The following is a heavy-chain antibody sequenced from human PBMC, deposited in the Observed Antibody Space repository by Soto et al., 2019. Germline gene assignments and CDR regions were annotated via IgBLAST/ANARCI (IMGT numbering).Heavy chain of an antibody. J-gene: IGHJ4*02. Sequence: GGSLRLSCAASGFTFSSYSMNWVRQAPGKGLEWVSSISSSSSYIYYADSVKGRFTISRDNAKNSLYLQMNSLRAEDTAVYYCVRAPEAAMLDYFDYWGQGTLVTVS. V-gene: IGHV3-21*01. CDR3: VRAPEAAMLDYFDY. CDR2: ISSSSSYI. CDR1: GFTFSSYS. D-gene: IGHD2-2*01.